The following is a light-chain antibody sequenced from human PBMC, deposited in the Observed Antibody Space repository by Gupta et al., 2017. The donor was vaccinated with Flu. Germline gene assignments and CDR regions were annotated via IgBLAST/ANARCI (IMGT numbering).Light chain of an antibody. V-gene: IGLV3-25*02. Sequence: SDELTQPPSVSVSPGPTARITCPGNALPKQYAFWYQQKPGQSPVLIIYKDNERPSGIPERFSGSSSGTTVTLTISGVQAEDEADYYCQSADSSDTLIFGGGTKLTVL. CDR3: QSADSSDTLI. CDR1: ALPKQY. J-gene: IGLJ2*01. CDR2: KDN.